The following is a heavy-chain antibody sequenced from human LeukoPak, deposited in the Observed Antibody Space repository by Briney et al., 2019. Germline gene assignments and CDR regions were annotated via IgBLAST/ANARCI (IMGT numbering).Heavy chain of an antibody. CDR2: ISSSSSYI. D-gene: IGHD5-24*01. Sequence: GSLRLSCAASGFTFSSYSMNWARQAPGKGLEWVSSISSSSSYIYYADSVKGRFTISRDNAKNSLYLQMNSLRAEDTAVYYCARARTEMATTLFQHWGQGTLVTVSS. CDR1: GFTFSSYS. J-gene: IGHJ1*01. V-gene: IGHV3-21*01. CDR3: ARARTEMATTLFQH.